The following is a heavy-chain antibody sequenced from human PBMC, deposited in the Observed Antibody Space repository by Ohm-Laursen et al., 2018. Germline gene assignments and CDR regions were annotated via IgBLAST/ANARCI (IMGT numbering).Heavy chain of an antibody. J-gene: IGHJ4*02. CDR2: ISWNSGSI. V-gene: IGHV3-9*01. CDR3: AKDAARIAVAGLDY. Sequence: SLRLSCAASGFTFDDYAMHWVRQAPGKGLEWVSGISWNSGSIGYADSVKGRFTISRDNAKNSLYLQMNSLRAEDTALYYCAKDAARIAVAGLDYWGQGTLVTVSS. CDR1: GFTFDDYA. D-gene: IGHD6-19*01.